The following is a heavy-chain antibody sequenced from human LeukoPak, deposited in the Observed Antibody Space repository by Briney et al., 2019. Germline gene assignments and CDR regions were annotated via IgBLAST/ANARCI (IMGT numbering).Heavy chain of an antibody. D-gene: IGHD5-12*01. Sequence: SETLSLTCAVYGGSFSGYYWSWIRQPPGKGLEWIGEINHSGSTNYNPSLKSRVTISVDTSKNQFSLKLSSVTAADTAVYYCARRSWLRPYWYFDLWGRGTLVTVSS. CDR1: GGSFSGYY. V-gene: IGHV4-34*01. J-gene: IGHJ2*01. CDR3: ARRSWLRPYWYFDL. CDR2: INHSGST.